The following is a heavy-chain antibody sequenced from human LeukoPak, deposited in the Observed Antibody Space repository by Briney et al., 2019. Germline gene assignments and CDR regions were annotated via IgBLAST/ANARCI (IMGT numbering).Heavy chain of an antibody. J-gene: IGHJ5*02. CDR3: ARDYVIVPWAAAGASPPNNWFDP. CDR1: GFTFSCCG. V-gene: IGHV3-30*02. D-gene: IGHD6-13*01. Sequence: GGSLRLSCAASGFTFSCCGIHWVRQAPGKGLEWVAFIRYDGSNKYYADSVKGRFTISRDNSKNTLYLQMNSLRSEDTAVYYCARDYVIVPWAAAGASPPNNWFDPWGQGTLVTVSS. CDR2: IRYDGSNK.